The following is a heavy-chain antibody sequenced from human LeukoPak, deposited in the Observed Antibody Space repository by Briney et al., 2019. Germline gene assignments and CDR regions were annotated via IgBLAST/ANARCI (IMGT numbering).Heavy chain of an antibody. Sequence: TGGSLRLSCAASGFTFSSYWMSWVRQAPGKGLEWVSVIYSGGSTYYADSVKGRFTISRDNSKNTLYLQMNSPRAEDTAVYYCARDAGMDVWGQGTTVTVSS. V-gene: IGHV3-53*01. CDR1: GFTFSSYW. CDR3: ARDAGMDV. CDR2: IYSGGST. J-gene: IGHJ6*02.